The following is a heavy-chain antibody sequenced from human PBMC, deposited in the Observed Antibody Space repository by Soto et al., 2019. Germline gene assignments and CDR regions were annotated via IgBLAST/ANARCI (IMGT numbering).Heavy chain of an antibody. D-gene: IGHD5-18*01. CDR3: ARDMRNSYGYVRYPYGMDV. V-gene: IGHV1-18*01. CDR2: ISAYNGNT. J-gene: IGHJ6*02. CDR1: GYTFTSYG. Sequence: QVQLVQSGAEVKKPGASVKVSCKASGYTFTSYGISWVRQAPGQGLEWMGWISAYNGNTNYAQKLQGRVTMTTDTTQSTAYMELRTLRSGETAVYYCARDMRNSYGYVRYPYGMDVWGQGTTVTVSS.